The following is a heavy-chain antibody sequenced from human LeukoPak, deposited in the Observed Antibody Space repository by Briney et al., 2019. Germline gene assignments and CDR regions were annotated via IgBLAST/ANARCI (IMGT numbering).Heavy chain of an antibody. CDR2: ISSSSSYI. D-gene: IGHD1-26*01. J-gene: IGHJ4*02. CDR3: ARDGSPYSGSYYGY. CDR1: GFTFSSYS. Sequence: GGSLRLSCAASGFTFSSYSMNWVRQAPGKGLEWVSSISSSSSYIYYADSVKDRFTISRDNAKNSLYLQMNSLRAEDTAVYYCARDGSPYSGSYYGYWGQGTLVTVSS. V-gene: IGHV3-21*01.